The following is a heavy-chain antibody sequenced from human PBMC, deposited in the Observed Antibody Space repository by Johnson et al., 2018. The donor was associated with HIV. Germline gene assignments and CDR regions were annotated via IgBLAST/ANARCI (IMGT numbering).Heavy chain of an antibody. CDR2: ISDDGNNK. CDR3: ARGPILEWLSGHGFDM. J-gene: IGHJ3*02. D-gene: IGHD3-3*01. Sequence: QMLLVESGGGVVQPGRSLRLSCAASGFRFSTYALHWVRQTPGKGLEWVALISDDGNNKYYADSVKGRFTISRDNSKNTLYLQMNSLRVEDTAMYYCARGPILEWLSGHGFDMWGQGTMVTVSS. CDR1: GFRFSTYA. V-gene: IGHV3-30-3*01.